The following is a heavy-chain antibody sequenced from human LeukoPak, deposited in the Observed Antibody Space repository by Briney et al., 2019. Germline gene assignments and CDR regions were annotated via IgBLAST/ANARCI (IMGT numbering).Heavy chain of an antibody. Sequence: ASVKVSCKVSGYTLTELSMHWVRQAPGKGLEWMGGFDPEDGETIYAQKFQGRVTMTEDTSTDTAYMELSSLRSEDTAVYYCATVRRRRRYGFWSGYWDYWGQGTLVTVSS. CDR1: GYTLTELS. CDR2: FDPEDGET. J-gene: IGHJ4*02. D-gene: IGHD3-3*01. V-gene: IGHV1-24*01. CDR3: ATVRRRRRYGFWSGYWDY.